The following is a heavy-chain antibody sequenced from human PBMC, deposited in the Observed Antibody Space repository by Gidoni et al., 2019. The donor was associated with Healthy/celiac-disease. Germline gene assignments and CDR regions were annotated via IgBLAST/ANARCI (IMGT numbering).Heavy chain of an antibody. CDR1: VGPFSSYA. J-gene: IGHJ6*02. D-gene: IGHD3-9*01. Sequence: QVQLVQSGAGVKKPGSSVKVSCTASVGPFSSYAISWVRQALGQGFEWMGGSIPISGTANYAQKFQGIVTITADESTSTAYMELSSLRSEDTAVYYCARAGGYDILTGYYNGYGMDVWGQGTTVTVSS. CDR2: SIPISGTA. CDR3: ARAGGYDILTGYYNGYGMDV. V-gene: IGHV1-69*01.